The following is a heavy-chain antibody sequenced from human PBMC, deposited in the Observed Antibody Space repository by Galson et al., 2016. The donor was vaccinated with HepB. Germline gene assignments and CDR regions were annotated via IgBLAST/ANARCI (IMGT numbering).Heavy chain of an antibody. Sequence: SETLSLTCNVSGVSISSSYYYWGWIRQPPGKGLEWIGNMHYSGSSYYNPSLRSRVTISVGPSKNQFSLKLSSVSVADTAVFYCATSRVTGGRPSNYWGQGTLVTVSS. D-gene: IGHD2-21*02. CDR2: MHYSGSS. V-gene: IGHV4-39*01. J-gene: IGHJ4*02. CDR3: ATSRVTGGRPSNY. CDR1: GVSISSSYYY.